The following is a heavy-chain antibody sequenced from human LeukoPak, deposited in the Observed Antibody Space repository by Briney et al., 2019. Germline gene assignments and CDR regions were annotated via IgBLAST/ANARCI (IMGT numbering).Heavy chain of an antibody. D-gene: IGHD1-1*01. CDR2: IYYSGST. Sequence: SETLSLTCTVSGGSISSYYWSWIRQPPGKGLEWIGYIYYSGSTNYNPSLKSRVTISVDTSKNQFSLKLSSVTAADTAVYYCARDRAGASNDYYYFDYWGQGTLVTVSS. CDR1: GGSISSYY. CDR3: ARDRAGASNDYYYFDY. J-gene: IGHJ4*02. V-gene: IGHV4-59*12.